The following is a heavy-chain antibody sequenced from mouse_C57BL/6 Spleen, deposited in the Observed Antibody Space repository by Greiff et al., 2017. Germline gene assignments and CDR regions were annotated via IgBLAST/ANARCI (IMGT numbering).Heavy chain of an antibody. CDR3: AAGSSRLPWFAC. Sequence: EVHLVESGPGMVKPSQSLSLTCTVTGYSITSGYDWHWIRHFPGNKLEWMGYISYSGSTNYNPSLKSRISITHDTSKNHFFLKLNSVTTEDTATYYCAAGSSRLPWFACWGQGTLVTVSA. D-gene: IGHD1-1*01. J-gene: IGHJ3*01. CDR2: ISYSGST. CDR1: GYSITSGYD. V-gene: IGHV3-1*01.